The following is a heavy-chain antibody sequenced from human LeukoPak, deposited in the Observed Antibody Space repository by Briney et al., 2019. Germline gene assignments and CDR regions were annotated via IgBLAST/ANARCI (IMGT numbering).Heavy chain of an antibody. Sequence: SESLSLTCAVSGGSISSYYWSWIRQPPGKGLEWIGYIYYSGSTNYNPSLKSRVTISVDTSKNQFSLNLSSVTAADTAMYYCARDRSPEGYYDSSHWDYYHGMDVWGQGTTVTVSS. D-gene: IGHD3-22*01. CDR1: GGSISSYY. V-gene: IGHV4-59*01. CDR2: IYYSGST. CDR3: ARDRSPEGYYDSSHWDYYHGMDV. J-gene: IGHJ6*02.